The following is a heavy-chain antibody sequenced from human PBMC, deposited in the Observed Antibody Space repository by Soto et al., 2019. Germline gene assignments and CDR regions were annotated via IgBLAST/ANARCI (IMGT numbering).Heavy chain of an antibody. J-gene: IGHJ4*02. CDR2: ISGSGGST. CDR1: GFTFSSYA. D-gene: IGHD3-9*01. CDR3: AKSQYYDILTGLYYFDY. V-gene: IGHV3-23*01. Sequence: GGSLRLSCAASGFTFSSYAMSWVRQAPGKGLEWVSAISGSGGSTYYADSVKGRFTISRDNSKNTLYLQMNSLRAEDTAVYYCAKSQYYDILTGLYYFDYWGQGTLVTVSS.